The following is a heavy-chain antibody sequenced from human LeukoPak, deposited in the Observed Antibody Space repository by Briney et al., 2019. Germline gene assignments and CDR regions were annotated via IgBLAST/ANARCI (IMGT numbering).Heavy chain of an antibody. V-gene: IGHV1-2*02. CDR2: INPNSGGT. CDR3: ARDPPEWRWLPHFDY. J-gene: IGHJ4*02. Sequence: GASVKVSCKASGYTFTGYYMHWVRQAPGQGLEWMGWINPNSGGTNYAQKFQGRVTMTRDTSISTAYMELSRLRSDDTAVYYCARDPPEWRWLPHFDYWGQGTLVTVSS. CDR1: GYTFTGYY. D-gene: IGHD2-15*01.